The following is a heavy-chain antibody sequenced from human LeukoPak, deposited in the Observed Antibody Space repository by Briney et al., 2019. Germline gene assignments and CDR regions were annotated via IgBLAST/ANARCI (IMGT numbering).Heavy chain of an antibody. CDR3: ARATTGTTVWFDP. J-gene: IGHJ5*02. CDR1: GYSFTNYW. V-gene: IGHV5-51*01. CDR2: IYPGDSET. D-gene: IGHD1-1*01. Sequence: GESLKISCKGSGYSFTNYWIGWVRHMPGKGLEWMGIIYPGDSETRYSPSFQGQVTISADKSISTAYLQWRSLKASDTAIYYCARATTGTTVWFDPWAREPGSPSPQ.